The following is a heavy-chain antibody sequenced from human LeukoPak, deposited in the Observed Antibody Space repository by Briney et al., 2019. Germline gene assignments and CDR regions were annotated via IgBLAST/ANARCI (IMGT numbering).Heavy chain of an antibody. V-gene: IGHV3-33*06. CDR2: IWNDGTKK. J-gene: IGHJ5*02. Sequence: PGGSLRLSCAASGFTFRSYGMHWVRQAPGKGLEWVAVIWNDGTKKYYADSVKDRFTISRENSKNMLYLQMNSLRVDDTAMYYCAKDRGPYGDDCLGPWGQGTLVTVSS. CDR3: AKDRGPYGDDCLGP. CDR1: GFTFRSYG. D-gene: IGHD4-17*01.